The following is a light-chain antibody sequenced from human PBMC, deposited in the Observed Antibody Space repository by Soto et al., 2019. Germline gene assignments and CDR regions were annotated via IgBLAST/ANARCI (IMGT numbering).Light chain of an antibody. CDR1: QRVSSN. J-gene: IGKJ4*01. V-gene: IGKV3-15*01. CDR2: GAS. Sequence: ELVMTKSPATLSVYPGERATLSCRASQRVSSNLAWYQQKPGQAPRLLIYGASNRATGIPVRFSGSGSGTEFTLTITRLQSEDSAVYYCQQYNDWHPITFGGGTKVDIK. CDR3: QQYNDWHPIT.